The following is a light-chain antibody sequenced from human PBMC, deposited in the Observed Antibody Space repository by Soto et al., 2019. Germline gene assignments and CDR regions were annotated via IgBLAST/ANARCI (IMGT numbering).Light chain of an antibody. CDR2: DDS. CDR3: ELFNKYPFS. Sequence: ILFTQSPSSLNASVGDRVTITCRASQGISSALAWYQQKPGKAPKLLIYDDSSLESGVQSRFSGSGSGTDFTLTISSLQPEDFATYYCELFNKYPFSFGHGTRVE. V-gene: IGKV1D-13*01. CDR1: QGISSA. J-gene: IGKJ5*01.